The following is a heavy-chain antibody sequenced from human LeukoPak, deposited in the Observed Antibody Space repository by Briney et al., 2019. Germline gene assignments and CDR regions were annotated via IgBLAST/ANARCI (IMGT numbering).Heavy chain of an antibody. J-gene: IGHJ4*02. CDR3: ARSRASYYDFWSGYTDGGYYFDY. V-gene: IGHV4-34*01. Sequence: SETLSLTCAVDGGSFSGYYWSWIRQPPGKGLEWIGEINHSGSTNYNPSLKSRVTISVDTSKNQFSLKLSSVTAADTAVYYCARSRASYYDFWSGYTDGGYYFDYWGQGTLVTVSS. CDR1: GGSFSGYY. CDR2: INHSGST. D-gene: IGHD3-3*01.